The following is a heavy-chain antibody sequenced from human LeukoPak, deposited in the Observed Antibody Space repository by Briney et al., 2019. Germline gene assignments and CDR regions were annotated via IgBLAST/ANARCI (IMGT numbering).Heavy chain of an antibody. J-gene: IGHJ3*02. CDR1: GGSISSYY. D-gene: IGHD2-2*02. CDR2: IYYSGST. V-gene: IGHV4-59*12. CDR3: ARAGSVVVPAAIRAFDI. Sequence: PSETLSLTCTVSGGSISSYYWSWIRQPPGKGLEWIGYIYYSGSTYYNPSLKSRVTISVDTSKNQFSLKLSSVTAADTAVYYCARAGSVVVPAAIRAFDIWGQGTMVTVSS.